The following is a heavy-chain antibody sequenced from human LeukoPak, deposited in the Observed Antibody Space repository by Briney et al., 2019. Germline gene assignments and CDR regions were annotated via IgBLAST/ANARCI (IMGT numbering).Heavy chain of an antibody. J-gene: IGHJ1*01. V-gene: IGHV4-38-2*01. CDR1: GFSFSDHF. D-gene: IGHD1-26*01. CDR2: IYYSGST. CDR3: ARVREPWYFQH. Sequence: GSLRLSCAASGFSFSDHFMDWVRQAPGKGLEWIGSIYYSGSTNYNPSLKSRVTISVDTSKNQFSLKLSSVTAADTAVYYCARVREPWYFQHWGQGTLVTVSS.